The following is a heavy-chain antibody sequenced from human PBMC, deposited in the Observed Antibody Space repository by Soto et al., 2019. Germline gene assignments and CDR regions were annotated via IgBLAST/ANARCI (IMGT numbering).Heavy chain of an antibody. J-gene: IGHJ5*02. CDR1: GYTFTGYY. CDR3: ARGIAARRSWFDP. Sequence: ASVKASCKASGYTFTGYYMHWVLQAPGQGLEWMGWINPNSGGTNYAQKFQGRVTMTRDTSISTAYMELSRLRSDDTAVYYCARGIAARRSWFDPWGQGTLVTVSS. V-gene: IGHV1-2*02. CDR2: INPNSGGT. D-gene: IGHD6-6*01.